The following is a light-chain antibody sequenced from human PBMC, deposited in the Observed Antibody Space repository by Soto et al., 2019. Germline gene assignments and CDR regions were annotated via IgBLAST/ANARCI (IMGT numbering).Light chain of an antibody. CDR1: SSNIGSNP. CDR3: AAWDDSLNGVV. J-gene: IGLJ2*01. Sequence: QSVLTQPPSASGTPGQRVIIFCSGSSSNIGSNPVNWYQQLPGTAPKLLIYSNDQRPSGVPDRFSCSKSGTSASLAISGLQCVDEADYYCAAWDDSLNGVVLGGGTKLPVL. CDR2: SND. V-gene: IGLV1-44*01.